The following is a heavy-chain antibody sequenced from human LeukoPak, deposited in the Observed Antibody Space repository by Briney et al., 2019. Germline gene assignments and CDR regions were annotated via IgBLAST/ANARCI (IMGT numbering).Heavy chain of an antibody. V-gene: IGHV1-8*01. J-gene: IGHJ5*02. Sequence: ASVKVSCKASGYTFTSYDINWVRQANGQGLEWMGWVKPNSGDTGYAQKFQGRVTMTRNTSISTAYMELSSLRSEDTAVYYCARMNWLTTDNPNWFDPWGQGTLVTVSS. CDR3: ARMNWLTTDNPNWFDP. D-gene: IGHD4-11*01. CDR2: VKPNSGDT. CDR1: GYTFTSYD.